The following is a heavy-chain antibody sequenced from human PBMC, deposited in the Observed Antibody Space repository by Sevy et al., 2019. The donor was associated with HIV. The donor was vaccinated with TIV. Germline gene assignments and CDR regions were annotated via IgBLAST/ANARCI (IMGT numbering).Heavy chain of an antibody. Sequence: GGSLRLSCAASGFTFSNYWMTWVRQAPGKGLEWVANIKRDGSEKDYVDSVKGRFTISRDNAKNSLYLQMNSLRAEDTALYYCARDCNSASCLWGLDVWGQGTTVTVSS. CDR2: IKRDGSEK. V-gene: IGHV3-7*03. CDR3: ARDCNSASCLWGLDV. CDR1: GFTFSNYW. J-gene: IGHJ6*02. D-gene: IGHD2-2*01.